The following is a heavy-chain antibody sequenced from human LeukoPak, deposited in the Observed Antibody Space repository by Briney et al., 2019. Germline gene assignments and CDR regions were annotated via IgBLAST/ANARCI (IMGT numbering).Heavy chain of an antibody. CDR1: GGSLSSYY. Sequence: PSETLSLTCTVSGGSLSSYYWSWIRQPPGKGLEWVGYIYYSGSTNYNPSLKSRVTISVDTSKNQFSLKLSSVTAADTAVYYCARAPLVYGGKPYFDYWGQGTLVTVSS. CDR3: ARAPLVYGGKPYFDY. D-gene: IGHD4-23*01. V-gene: IGHV4-59*08. CDR2: IYYSGST. J-gene: IGHJ4*02.